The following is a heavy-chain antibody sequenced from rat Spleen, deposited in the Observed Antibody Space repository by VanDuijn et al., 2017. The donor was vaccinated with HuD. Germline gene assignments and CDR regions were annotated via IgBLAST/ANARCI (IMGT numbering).Heavy chain of an antibody. J-gene: IGHJ2*01. V-gene: IGHV5-22*01. CDR2: IIYDGSRT. Sequence: EVQLVESGGGLVQPGRSLKLSCAASGFTFSHFYMAWVRQAPKKGLEWIASIIYDGSRTFYRDSVKGRCTISRDNAKSTLCLQMDGLRSEDTATYYCARHFENYFDYWGQGVMVAVSS. CDR1: GFTFSHFY. CDR3: ARHFENYFDY.